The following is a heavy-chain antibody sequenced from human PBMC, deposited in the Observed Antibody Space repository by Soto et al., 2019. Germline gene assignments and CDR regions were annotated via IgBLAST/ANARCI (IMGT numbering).Heavy chain of an antibody. D-gene: IGHD5-18*01. Sequence: GSLRLSCAASGFTFSSYAMSWVRQAPGKGLEWVSAISGSGGSTYYADSVKGRFTISRDNSKNTLYLQMNSLRAEDTAVYYCAKGTIQLWTLYYYYMDVWGKGTTVTVSS. CDR1: GFTFSSYA. CDR2: ISGSGGST. V-gene: IGHV3-23*01. CDR3: AKGTIQLWTLYYYYMDV. J-gene: IGHJ6*03.